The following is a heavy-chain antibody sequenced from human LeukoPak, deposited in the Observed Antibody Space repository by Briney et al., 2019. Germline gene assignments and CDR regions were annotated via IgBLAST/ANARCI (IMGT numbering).Heavy chain of an antibody. J-gene: IGHJ4*02. V-gene: IGHV3-21*04. CDR1: GFTFSRYS. CDR3: ARSLSSRFSGPRRPYYFDS. D-gene: IGHD3-16*02. Sequence: GGSLRLSCAASGFTFSRYSMNWVRQAPGKGLEWVSSISGSSSSYIYYADSLKGRFTISTDNSKNTLYLQMNSLRAEDTAVYYCARSLSSRFSGPRRPYYFDSWGQGTLVTVSS. CDR2: ISGSSSSYI.